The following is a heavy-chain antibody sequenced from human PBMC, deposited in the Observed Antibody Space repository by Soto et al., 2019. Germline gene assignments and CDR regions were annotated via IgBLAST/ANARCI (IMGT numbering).Heavy chain of an antibody. D-gene: IGHD3-16*02. V-gene: IGHV1-3*01. CDR2: INAGNGNT. CDR3: ASYHFLRLGELSLREWFGP. Sequence: ASVKVTCKDSGYTLTSYARHWVRQAPGQRLEWMGWINAGNGNTKYSQKFQGRVTITRDTSASTAYMELSSLRSEDTAVYYCASYHFLRLGELSLREWFGPWGQGTLVTVSS. CDR1: GYTLTSYA. J-gene: IGHJ5*02.